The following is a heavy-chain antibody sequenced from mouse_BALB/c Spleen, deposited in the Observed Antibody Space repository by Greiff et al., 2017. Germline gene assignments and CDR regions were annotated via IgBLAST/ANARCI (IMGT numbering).Heavy chain of an antibody. CDR1: GFTFSSFG. V-gene: IGHV5-17*02. CDR2: ISSGSSTI. CDR3: ARDYVPAY. J-gene: IGHJ3*01. D-gene: IGHD1-1*01. Sequence: EVKLVESGGGLVQPGGSRKLSCAASGFTFSSFGMHWVRQAPEKGLEWVAYISSGSSTIYYADTVKGRFTISRDNPKNTLFLQMTSLRSEDTAMYYCARDYVPAYWGQGTLVTVSA.